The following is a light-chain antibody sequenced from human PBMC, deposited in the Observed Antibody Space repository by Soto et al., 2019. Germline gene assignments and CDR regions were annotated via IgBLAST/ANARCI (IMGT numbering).Light chain of an antibody. V-gene: IGKV4-1*01. CDR3: QQYYSTLTWT. CDR1: QSILDSSNNKNY. CDR2: WAS. Sequence: DIVMTQSPDSLAMSLGERATINCKSSQSILDSSNNKNYLAWYQQKPGQPPKLLIYWASTRESGVPDRFSGSGSGTDFTLTISSLQAEDVAVYYCQQYYSTLTWTFGQGTKVDIK. J-gene: IGKJ1*01.